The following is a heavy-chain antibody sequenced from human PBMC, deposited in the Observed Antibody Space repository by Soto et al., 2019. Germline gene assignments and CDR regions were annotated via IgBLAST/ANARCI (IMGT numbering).Heavy chain of an antibody. CDR1: GFTCSTSV. Sequence: GGSLRRSFAASGFTCSTSVLHCVRQALCMGLEWVAVIWYDGSNKYYADSVKGRFTISRDNTKNTMYLQMNSLRAEDTAVYYCARDPLGPGIFDYWGQGTLVTVSS. D-gene: IGHD1-1*01. J-gene: IGHJ4*02. CDR3: ARDPLGPGIFDY. V-gene: IGHV3-33*01. CDR2: IWYDGSNK.